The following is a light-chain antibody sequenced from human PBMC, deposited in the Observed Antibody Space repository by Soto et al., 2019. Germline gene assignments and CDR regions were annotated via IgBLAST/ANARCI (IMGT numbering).Light chain of an antibody. CDR3: QLFGTSWLT. CDR2: GAS. CDR1: QSVASRY. Sequence: EIILTQSPGTLSLSPGEGATLSCRASQSVASRYFAWYQQKPGQAPRLLIYGASSRATGIPDRFSGSGSRTDFTLTISRLEPEDFAVYYCQLFGTSWLTFGPGTKVDMK. J-gene: IGKJ3*01. V-gene: IGKV3-20*01.